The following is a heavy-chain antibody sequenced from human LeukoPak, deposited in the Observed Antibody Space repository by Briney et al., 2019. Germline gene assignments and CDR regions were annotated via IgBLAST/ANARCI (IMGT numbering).Heavy chain of an antibody. D-gene: IGHD3-3*01. CDR1: GGSICSYY. V-gene: IGHV4-4*07. J-gene: IGHJ6*03. CDR3: AREILSNLEWLLYRSNYYYMDV. Sequence: SETLSLTCTVSGGSICSYYWSWIRQPAGKGLEWIGRIYTSGSTNYNPSLKSRVTMSVDTSKNQFSLKLSSVTAADTAVYYCAREILSNLEWLLYRSNYYYMDVWGKGTTVTVSS. CDR2: IYTSGST.